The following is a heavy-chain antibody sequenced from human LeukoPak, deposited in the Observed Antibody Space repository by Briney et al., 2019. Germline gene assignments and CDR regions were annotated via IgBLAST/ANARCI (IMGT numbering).Heavy chain of an antibody. D-gene: IGHD3-3*01. V-gene: IGHV3-23*01. CDR2: FSGSGGST. Sequence: PGGSLRLSCAASGFTFSSYAMSWVRQAPGKGLEGVSAFSGSGGSTYYADSVKGRFTISRDNSKNTLYLQMNSLRAEDTAVYYCAKPYDFWSGYYGDAFDIWGQGTMVTVSS. CDR1: GFTFSSYA. CDR3: AKPYDFWSGYYGDAFDI. J-gene: IGHJ3*02.